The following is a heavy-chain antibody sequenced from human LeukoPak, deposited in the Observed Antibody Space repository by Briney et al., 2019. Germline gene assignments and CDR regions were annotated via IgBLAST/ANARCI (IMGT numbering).Heavy chain of an antibody. J-gene: IGHJ5*02. CDR1: GGSISSCSYY. V-gene: IGHV4-39*07. Sequence: SETLSLTCTVSGGSISSCSYYWVWIRQPPGKGLEWMGSIYYSASTYYNPCLKSRVTISVDTSKNQFSLKLSSVTAADTAVYYCARDGNYDFWSGYYPHNWSDPWGQGTLVTVSS. CDR3: ARDGNYDFWSGYYPHNWSDP. D-gene: IGHD3-3*01. CDR2: IYYSAST.